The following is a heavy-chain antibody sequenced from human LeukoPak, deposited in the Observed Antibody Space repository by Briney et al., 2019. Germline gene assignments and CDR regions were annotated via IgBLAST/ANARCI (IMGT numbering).Heavy chain of an antibody. CDR2: IKQDGSEK. Sequence: PGGSLRLSCAASGFTFSSYWMSWVRQAPGKGLEWVANIKQDGSEKYYVDSVKGRFTISRDNSKNTLYLQMNSLRAEDTAVYYCAKEDHDSSGYFHQYFQHWGQGTLVTVSS. D-gene: IGHD3-22*01. CDR3: AKEDHDSSGYFHQYFQH. V-gene: IGHV3-7*03. CDR1: GFTFSSYW. J-gene: IGHJ1*01.